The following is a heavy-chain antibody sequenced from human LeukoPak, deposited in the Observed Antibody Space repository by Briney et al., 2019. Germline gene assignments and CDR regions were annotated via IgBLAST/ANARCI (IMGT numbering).Heavy chain of an antibody. Sequence: SETLSLTCTVSGGSISNYCWSCIRQPAGKGLEWIGRICNSGSTNCNPSLKSRVTMSVDTSKNQLSLKLTSVTAADTAVYYCAEGGQWLRVWGQGTLVTVSA. CDR2: ICNSGST. D-gene: IGHD6-19*01. CDR3: AEGGQWLRV. CDR1: GGSISNYC. J-gene: IGHJ4*02. V-gene: IGHV4-4*07.